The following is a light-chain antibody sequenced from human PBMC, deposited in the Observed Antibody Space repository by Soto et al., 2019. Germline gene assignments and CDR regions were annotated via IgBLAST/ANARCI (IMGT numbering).Light chain of an antibody. CDR1: QSVSSY. CDR3: QQRSNWPST. J-gene: IGKJ4*01. CDR2: DAS. Sequence: EIVLTQSPATLSLSPGERATLSCRASQSVSSYLAWYQQKPGQAPRLLIYDASNRATGIPARFSGSGSGTDFALTISGLEPEEFAVYYCQQRSNWPSTFGGGTKVEIK. V-gene: IGKV3-11*01.